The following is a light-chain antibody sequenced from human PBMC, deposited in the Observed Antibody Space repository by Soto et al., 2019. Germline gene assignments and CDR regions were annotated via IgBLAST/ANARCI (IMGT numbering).Light chain of an antibody. CDR1: QSININ. Sequence: EIGMTQSPATLSVSPGERATLSCRASQSININLAWYQQKPGQAPRLLIYGASTRATGLPARFSGSGSGTDFTLTISSLQPEDIATYYCQQYENLPTFGQGTRLEIK. CDR3: QQYENLPT. J-gene: IGKJ5*01. V-gene: IGKV3-15*01. CDR2: GAS.